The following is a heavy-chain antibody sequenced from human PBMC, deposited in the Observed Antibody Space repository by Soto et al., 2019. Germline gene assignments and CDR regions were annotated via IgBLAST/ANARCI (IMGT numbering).Heavy chain of an antibody. D-gene: IGHD3-3*01. CDR1: GGTFSSYA. Sequence: SVKVSCKASGGTFSSYAISWVRQAPGQGLEWMGGIIPIFGTANYAQKFQGRVTITADKSTSTAYMELSSLRSEDTAVYYCARDNKYYDFWSGYFLDYWGQGTLVTVSS. CDR2: IIPIFGTA. CDR3: ARDNKYYDFWSGYFLDY. J-gene: IGHJ4*02. V-gene: IGHV1-69*06.